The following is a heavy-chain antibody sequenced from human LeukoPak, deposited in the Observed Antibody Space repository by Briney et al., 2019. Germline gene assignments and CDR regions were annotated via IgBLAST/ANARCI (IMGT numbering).Heavy chain of an antibody. J-gene: IGHJ4*02. Sequence: PGGSLRLSCAASGFNFNVYSMNWVRQAPGKGLEWISYMTSDSNTIYYADSVRGRFTISRDNAKKSVYLELSNLRADDTAMYYCVRSTEWFADYWGQGTLVTVSS. CDR2: MTSDSNTI. D-gene: IGHD3-3*01. V-gene: IGHV3-48*01. CDR1: GFNFNVYS. CDR3: VRSTEWFADY.